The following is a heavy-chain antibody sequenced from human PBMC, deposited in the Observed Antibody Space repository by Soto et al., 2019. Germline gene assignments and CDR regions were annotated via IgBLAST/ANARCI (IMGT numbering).Heavy chain of an antibody. Sequence: EVQLLESGGGLVQPGGSLRLSCAASGFTFSSRAMSWVRQAPGKGLEWVSSIIGSGGTTYYADSVKGRFTMSRDNSKNALYLQMNSLGAEDTAVYYCAKGSGYDFYYGLDVWGQGTAVTVSS. CDR1: GFTFSSRA. J-gene: IGHJ6*02. V-gene: IGHV3-23*01. CDR2: IIGSGGTT. D-gene: IGHD2-15*01. CDR3: AKGSGYDFYYGLDV.